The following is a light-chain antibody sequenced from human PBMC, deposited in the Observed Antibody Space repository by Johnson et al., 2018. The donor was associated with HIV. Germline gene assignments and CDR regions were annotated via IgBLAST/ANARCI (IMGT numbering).Light chain of an antibody. CDR1: SSNIGNNY. CDR3: GTWDSSLSSYV. Sequence: QSVLTQPPSVSAAPGQKVTISCSGSSSNIGNNYVSWYQQLPGTAPKLLIYENNMRPSGIPDRFSGSKSGTSATLGITGLQTGGEADYYCGTWDSSLSSYVFGTGTKVTVL. V-gene: IGLV1-51*02. J-gene: IGLJ1*01. CDR2: ENN.